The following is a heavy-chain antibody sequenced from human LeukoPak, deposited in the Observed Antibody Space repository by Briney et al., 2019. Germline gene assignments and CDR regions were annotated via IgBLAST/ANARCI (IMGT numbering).Heavy chain of an antibody. D-gene: IGHD3-16*01. V-gene: IGHV3-74*01. CDR3: SRSTFGQYDY. CDR1: GFTFSTYW. J-gene: IGHJ4*02. Sequence: GGSPRLSCAVSGFTFSTYWMHWVRQAPGKGLVWASRINTDGTITNYADSVKGRFTISRDNAKNMLHLQMNSLRADDTAVYYCSRSTFGQYDYWGQGTLVTVSS. CDR2: INTDGTIT.